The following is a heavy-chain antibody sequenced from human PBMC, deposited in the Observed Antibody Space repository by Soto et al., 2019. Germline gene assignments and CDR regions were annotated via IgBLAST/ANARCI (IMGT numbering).Heavy chain of an antibody. CDR3: ARVLKRTAPGAGISNYYLYGMDV. CDR2: VNPSGGST. D-gene: IGHD6-13*01. J-gene: IGHJ6*02. Sequence: ASVKVSCKASGYTFSNYYIHWVRQAPGQGLEWMGIVNPSGGSTSYAQKFQGRVTMTRDTSTSTVYMEVSSLRSEDTAMYYCARVLKRTAPGAGISNYYLYGMDVWGQGTTVTSP. V-gene: IGHV1-46*03. CDR1: GYTFSNYY.